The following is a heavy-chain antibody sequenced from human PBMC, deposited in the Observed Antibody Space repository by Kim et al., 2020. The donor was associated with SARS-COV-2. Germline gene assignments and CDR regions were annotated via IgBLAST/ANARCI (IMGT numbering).Heavy chain of an antibody. D-gene: IGHD3-3*01. V-gene: IGHV4-34*01. Sequence: SRVTISVDTSKNQFSLKLSSVTAADTAVYYCARRVEYYDFWSGYYNDAFDIWGQGTMVTVSS. J-gene: IGHJ3*02. CDR3: ARRVEYYDFWSGYYNDAFDI.